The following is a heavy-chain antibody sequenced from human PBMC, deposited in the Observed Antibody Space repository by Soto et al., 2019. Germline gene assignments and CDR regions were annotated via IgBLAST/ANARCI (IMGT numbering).Heavy chain of an antibody. Sequence: GESLKISCKASGDTFTTYYIHWVRQAPGQGLEWMGMSNPSGGSTTYAQKFQGRVTLTRDTSTSTVYMELSGLRSEDTALYYCAAVAVLGYYFDYWGQGTLVTVSS. V-gene: IGHV1-46*01. CDR2: SNPSGGST. CDR3: AAVAVLGYYFDY. CDR1: GDTFTTYY. D-gene: IGHD6-19*01. J-gene: IGHJ4*02.